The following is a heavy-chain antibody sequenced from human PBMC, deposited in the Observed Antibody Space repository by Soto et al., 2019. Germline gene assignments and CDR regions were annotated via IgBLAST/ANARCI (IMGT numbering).Heavy chain of an antibody. D-gene: IGHD6-13*01. CDR3: ASIAAAGMWFDP. Sequence: TLQTMSLSCAVEEGSFRGLYWSRISQPPGKGLEWIGEINHSGSTNYNPSLKSRVTISVDTSKNQFSLKLSSVTAADTAVYYCASIAAAGMWFDPWGQGTLVTVSS. CDR1: EGSFRGLY. J-gene: IGHJ5*02. V-gene: IGHV4-34*01. CDR2: INHSGST.